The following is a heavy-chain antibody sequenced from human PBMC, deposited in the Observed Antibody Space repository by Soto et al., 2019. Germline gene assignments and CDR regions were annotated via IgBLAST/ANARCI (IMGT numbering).Heavy chain of an antibody. CDR3: ARDQLYYNDISGRPLNAFDV. CDR2: IGLGSSTK. Sequence: GGSLRLSCAASGFTFRTFGMNWVRQAPGKGLEWVSYIGLGSSTKYFADSVEGRFTISRDNAKNSLYLQMNSLRAEDTAVYYCARDQLYYNDISGRPLNAFDVWGQGTMVTVSS. V-gene: IGHV3-48*01. J-gene: IGHJ3*01. CDR1: GFTFRTFG. D-gene: IGHD3-22*01.